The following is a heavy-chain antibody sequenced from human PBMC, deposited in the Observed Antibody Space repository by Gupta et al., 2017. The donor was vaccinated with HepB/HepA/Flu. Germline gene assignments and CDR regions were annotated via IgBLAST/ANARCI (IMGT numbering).Heavy chain of an antibody. CDR3: SRTLDD. CDR2: IRQDGSDK. V-gene: IGHV3-7*01. J-gene: IGHJ4*02. Sequence: EVQLGESGGAVVQPGGSPRLSCAASGFTFRNHWMDWVRQDPGKGLEWVANIRQDGSDKYYVDTVKGRFTISRDNAKNSLYLQMNSLRVEDTAVYYCSRTLDDWGQGTLVTVSS. CDR1: GFTFRNHW.